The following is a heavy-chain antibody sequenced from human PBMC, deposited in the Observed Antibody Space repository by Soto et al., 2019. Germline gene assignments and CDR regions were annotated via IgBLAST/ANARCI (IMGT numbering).Heavy chain of an antibody. CDR2: IYYSGST. D-gene: IGHD6-13*01. J-gene: IGHJ5*02. CDR1: GGSISSYY. CDR3: ARESIRSWYGGWFDP. V-gene: IGHV4-59*01. Sequence: SETLSLTCTVSGGSISSYYWSWIRQPPGKGLEWIGYIYYSGSTNYNPSLKSRVTISVDTSKNQFSLTLSSVTAADTAVYYCARESIRSWYGGWFDPWGQGTLVTVSS.